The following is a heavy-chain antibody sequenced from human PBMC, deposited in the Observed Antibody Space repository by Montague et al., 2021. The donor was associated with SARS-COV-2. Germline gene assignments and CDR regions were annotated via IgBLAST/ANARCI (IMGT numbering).Heavy chain of an antibody. V-gene: IGHV4-59*11. D-gene: IGHD3-10*01. J-gene: IGHJ5*02. CDR3: ARAVSVRRAVNWFDP. Sequence: SETLSLTCTVSGGSMSDHYWAWIRQPQGKGLEWLAYIYYSGGINSNASLKSRVSMSVDTSKNQFSLKLTSVTAADTAVYYCARAVSVRRAVNWFDPWGQGTLVPVSS. CDR1: GGSMSDHY. CDR2: IYYSGGI.